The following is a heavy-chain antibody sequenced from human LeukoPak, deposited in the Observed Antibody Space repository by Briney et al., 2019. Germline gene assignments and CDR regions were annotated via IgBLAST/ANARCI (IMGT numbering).Heavy chain of an antibody. J-gene: IGHJ4*02. CDR3: ARDQGGGNCDF. D-gene: IGHD2-21*01. Sequence: ASVKVSCKASGYTFATYGFSWVRQAPGQGLEWMGWISAYNGHRTYAQNFQGRVSMTTDSSTNIAYMELRSLRPDDTAVYYCARDQGGGNCDFWGQGSLVTVSS. V-gene: IGHV1-18*01. CDR2: ISAYNGHR. CDR1: GYTFATYG.